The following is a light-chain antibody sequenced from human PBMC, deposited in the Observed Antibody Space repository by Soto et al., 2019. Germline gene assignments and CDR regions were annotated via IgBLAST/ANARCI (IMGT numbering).Light chain of an antibody. CDR3: QQYGSSRT. Sequence: EIVLTQSPGTLSLSPGERATLSCRASQSVSSSYLAWYQQKPGQAPRLLIYGASSRATGIPDRFSGSGSGTYITLNISRLEPEDFAVYYCQQYGSSRTFGQGTKVDIK. CDR1: QSVSSSY. CDR2: GAS. J-gene: IGKJ1*01. V-gene: IGKV3-20*01.